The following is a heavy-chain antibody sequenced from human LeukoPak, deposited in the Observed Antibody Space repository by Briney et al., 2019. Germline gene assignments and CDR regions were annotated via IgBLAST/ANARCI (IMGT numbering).Heavy chain of an antibody. CDR1: GGSISSYY. Sequence: NPSETLSLTCTVSGGSISSYYWSWIPQPPGKGLEWIGYIYYSGSTNYNPSLKSRVTISQDTSKNQLSLKLSSVTPPDTAVYYIGEARRYGDYEDWGQGTLVTVSS. CDR2: IYYSGST. CDR3: GEARRYGDYED. D-gene: IGHD4-17*01. V-gene: IGHV4-59*01. J-gene: IGHJ4*02.